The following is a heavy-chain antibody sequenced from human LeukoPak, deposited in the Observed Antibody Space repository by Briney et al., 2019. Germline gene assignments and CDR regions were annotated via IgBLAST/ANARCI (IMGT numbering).Heavy chain of an antibody. CDR1: GLTFSSFA. Sequence: PGGSLRLSCAASGLTFSSFAITRVRQSPGKGLEWVSAITGSGGSTYYADSVKGRFTISRDNSKNTLYLQMNSLRAEDTAVYYCAKVATGNYYEYWGQGTLVTVSS. CDR3: AKVATGNYYEY. CDR2: ITGSGGST. J-gene: IGHJ4*02. D-gene: IGHD3-22*01. V-gene: IGHV3-23*01.